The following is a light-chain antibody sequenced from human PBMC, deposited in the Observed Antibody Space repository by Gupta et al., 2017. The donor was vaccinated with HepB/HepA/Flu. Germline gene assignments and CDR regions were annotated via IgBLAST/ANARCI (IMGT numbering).Light chain of an antibody. V-gene: IGKV3-11*01. J-gene: IGKJ5*01. CDR2: DAS. CDR1: QSISTY. Sequence: EIVLTQSPVTLSLSPGERATLSCRASQSISTYLAWYQQKPGQAPRLLIYDASKRATGIPARLSGSGSGTDFTLTISSLEPEDSAVYYCQQRFNWAITFGQGTRLEFK. CDR3: QQRFNWAIT.